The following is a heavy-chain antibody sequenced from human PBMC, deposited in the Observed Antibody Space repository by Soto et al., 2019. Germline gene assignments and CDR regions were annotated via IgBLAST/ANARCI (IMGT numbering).Heavy chain of an antibody. D-gene: IGHD6-19*01. Sequence: GGSLRLSCAASGFTFSTYGFNWVRQAPGKGLEWVAVIWYDGNTKYYADSVKGRFTISRDNSKNTLYLQMNSLTAEDTAVYYCARPLVAPVAGPYYYGMDVWGQGITVTVSS. V-gene: IGHV3-33*01. J-gene: IGHJ6*02. CDR3: ARPLVAPVAGPYYYGMDV. CDR2: IWYDGNTK. CDR1: GFTFSTYG.